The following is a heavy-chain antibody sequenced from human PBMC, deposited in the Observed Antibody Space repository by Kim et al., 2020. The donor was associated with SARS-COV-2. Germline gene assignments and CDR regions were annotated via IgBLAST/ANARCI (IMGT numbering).Heavy chain of an antibody. J-gene: IGHJ3*02. Sequence: IYCADSMKGRFTISRDKAKNSLYLQMNSLRAEDTAVYYCARAPWHDAFDIWGQGTMVTVSS. CDR3: ARAPWHDAFDI. CDR2: I. V-gene: IGHV3-21*01.